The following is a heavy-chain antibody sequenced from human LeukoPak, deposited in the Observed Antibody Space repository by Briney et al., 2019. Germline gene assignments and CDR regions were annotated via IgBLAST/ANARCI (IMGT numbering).Heavy chain of an antibody. D-gene: IGHD6-13*01. CDR1: GFTFDDYA. CDR2: ISWNSGSI. J-gene: IGHJ5*02. V-gene: IGHV3-9*01. Sequence: GGSLRLSCAASGFTFDDYAMHWVRQAPGKGLEWVSGISWNSGSIGYADSVKGRFTISRDNAKNSLYLQMNSLRAEDTALYYCAKAGYSSGWFLNWFDPWGQGTLVTVSS. CDR3: AKAGYSSGWFLNWFDP.